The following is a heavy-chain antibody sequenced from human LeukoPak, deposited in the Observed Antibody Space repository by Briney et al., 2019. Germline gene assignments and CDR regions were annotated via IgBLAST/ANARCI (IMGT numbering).Heavy chain of an antibody. CDR2: ISGSGGST. J-gene: IGHJ4*02. D-gene: IGHD3-22*01. CDR3: ARFYDSSGYSYFDY. CDR1: GFTFSSYA. Sequence: GGSLRLSCAASGFTFSSYAMSWVRQAPGKGLEWVSAISGSGGSTYYADSVKGRFTISRDNSKNTLYLQMNSLRAEDTAVYYCARFYDSSGYSYFDYWGQGTLVTVSS. V-gene: IGHV3-23*01.